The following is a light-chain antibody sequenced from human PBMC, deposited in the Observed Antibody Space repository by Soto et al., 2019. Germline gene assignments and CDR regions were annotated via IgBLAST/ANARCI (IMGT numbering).Light chain of an antibody. J-gene: IGKJ5*01. CDR3: QQYNSFSIT. V-gene: IGKV1-5*01. CDR1: QSISSW. CDR2: DAS. Sequence: DIQMTQSPSTLSASVGDRVTITCRASQSISSWLAWYQQKPGKAPKLMNYDASSLESRVTTKFSGSGSGTEFTLTIISLQPDDFATYYCQQYNSFSITFGQGTRLEIK.